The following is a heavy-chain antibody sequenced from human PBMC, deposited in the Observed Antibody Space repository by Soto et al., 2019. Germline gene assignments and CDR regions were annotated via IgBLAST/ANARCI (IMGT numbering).Heavy chain of an antibody. J-gene: IGHJ4*02. CDR3: AREGYPYGLDS. D-gene: IGHD4-17*01. Sequence: EVQLVETGGGLIQPRGSLSLSCAASGFSINSKYMTWVRQAPGKGLEWVSLTYTGGNTLYADSVKGRFTVARDMSTNTLFLQMDSLRGDDTAIYYCAREGYPYGLDSWGQGSLVAVSS. CDR2: TYTGGNT. V-gene: IGHV3-53*02. CDR1: GFSINSKY.